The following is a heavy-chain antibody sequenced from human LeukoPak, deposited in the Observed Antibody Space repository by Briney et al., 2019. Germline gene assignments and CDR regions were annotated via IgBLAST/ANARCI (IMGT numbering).Heavy chain of an antibody. J-gene: IGHJ4*02. Sequence: SETLSLTCTVSGGSISSSSYYWGWIRQPPGKGLDWIGIINYRGNTYYNPSLKSRVTISVDTSKNQFSLKLSSVTAADTAVYYCARFNSGSYQHYFDCWGQGTLVTVSS. CDR1: GGSISSSSYY. CDR3: ARFNSGSYQHYFDC. CDR2: INYRGNT. D-gene: IGHD1-26*01. V-gene: IGHV4-39*01.